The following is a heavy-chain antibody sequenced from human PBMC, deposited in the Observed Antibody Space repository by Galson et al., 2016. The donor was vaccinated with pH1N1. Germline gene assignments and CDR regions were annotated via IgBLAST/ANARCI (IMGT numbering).Heavy chain of an antibody. V-gene: IGHV3-11*01. CDR3: ARGWGIGAAGPRDS. Sequence: SLRLSCAASGFTLSDYYMNWIRETPERGLEWLSSIGSSGNVAYADSVKGRFTISRDNAQNSLLLQMDSLRVDDTALYYCARGWGIGAAGPRDSWGQGALVIVSS. CDR2: IGSSGNV. D-gene: IGHD6-13*01. CDR1: GFTLSDYY. J-gene: IGHJ4*02.